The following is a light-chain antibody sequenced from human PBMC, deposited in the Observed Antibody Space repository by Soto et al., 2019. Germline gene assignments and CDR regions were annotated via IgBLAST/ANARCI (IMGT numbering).Light chain of an antibody. CDR2: GAS. J-gene: IGKJ3*01. V-gene: IGKV3-15*01. CDR3: QQYNNWPFT. CDR1: QSVSSN. Sequence: EIVMTQSPATLSVSPGERATLSCRASQSVSSNFAWYQQKPGQAPRLLIYGASTRATGIPARFSGSGSGTAFTLTISSLQAEDFAVYYCQQYNNWPFTFGPGTKVDIK.